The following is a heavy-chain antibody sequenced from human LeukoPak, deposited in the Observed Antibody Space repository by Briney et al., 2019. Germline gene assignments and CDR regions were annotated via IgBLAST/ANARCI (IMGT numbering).Heavy chain of an antibody. CDR1: GGSFSGYY. CDR3: AREYCSSTSCYLYYMDV. D-gene: IGHD2-2*01. CDR2: INHSGST. Sequence: PSETLSLTCAVYGGSFSGYYWSWIRQSPGKGLEWIGEINHSGSTNYNPSLKSRVTISVDTSKNQFSLKLSSVTAADTAVYYCAREYCSSTSCYLYYMDVWGKGITVTVSS. J-gene: IGHJ6*03. V-gene: IGHV4-34*01.